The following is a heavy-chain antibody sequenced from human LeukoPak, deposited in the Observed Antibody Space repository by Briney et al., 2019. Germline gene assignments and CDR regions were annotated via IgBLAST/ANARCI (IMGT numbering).Heavy chain of an antibody. D-gene: IGHD5-18*01. CDR3: ARDRSYGYFDY. J-gene: IGHJ4*02. CDR1: GGSVSSGSYF. CDR2: ISYSGST. Sequence: SETLSLTCTVSGGSVSSGSYFWSWIRQPPGKGLEWIGYISYSGSTNYKPSLKSRATISVDTSKNQCSLKLNSVTAADTAVYYCARDRSYGYFDYWGQGTLVTVSS. V-gene: IGHV4-61*01.